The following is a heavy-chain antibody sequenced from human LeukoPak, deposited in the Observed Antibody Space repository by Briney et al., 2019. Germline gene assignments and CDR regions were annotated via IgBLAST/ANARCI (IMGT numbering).Heavy chain of an antibody. D-gene: IGHD5-18*01. V-gene: IGHV4-34*01. CDR1: GFTFSSYA. CDR3: ARGGRGYSYGYGY. CDR2: TNHSGST. J-gene: IGHJ4*02. Sequence: PGGSLRLSCAASGFTFSSYAMSWVRQPPGKGLEWIGETNHSGSTNYNPSLKSRVTISVDTSKNQFSLKLSSVTAADTAVYYCARGGRGYSYGYGYWGQGTLVTVSS.